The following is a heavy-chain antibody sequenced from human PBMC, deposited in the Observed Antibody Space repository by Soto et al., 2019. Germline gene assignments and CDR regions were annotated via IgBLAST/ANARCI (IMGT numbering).Heavy chain of an antibody. CDR1: GGSISSSSYY. CDR3: ARTRAVWFDP. D-gene: IGHD6-19*01. CDR2: IYYSGST. V-gene: IGHV4-39*01. J-gene: IGHJ5*02. Sequence: SETLSLTCTVSGGSISSSSYYWGWIRQPPGKGLEWIGSIYYSGSTYYNPSLKSRVTISVDTSKNQFSLKLSSVTAADTAVYYCARTRAVWFDPWGQGTLVT.